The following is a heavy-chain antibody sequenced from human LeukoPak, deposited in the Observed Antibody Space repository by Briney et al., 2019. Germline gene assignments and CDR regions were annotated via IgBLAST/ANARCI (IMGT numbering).Heavy chain of an antibody. CDR3: AKVAKYYYGPETYFFFEN. CDR1: GGSISSGSYY. Sequence: SETLSLTCTVSGGSISSGSYYWSWIRQPAGKGLEWTGHMYATGTTNYNPSLKSRVSMSIDTSKNQISLNLRSVTAADTAVYYCAKVAKYYYGPETYFFFENWGQGTLVTVSS. D-gene: IGHD3-10*01. J-gene: IGHJ4*02. V-gene: IGHV4-61*09. CDR2: MYATGTT.